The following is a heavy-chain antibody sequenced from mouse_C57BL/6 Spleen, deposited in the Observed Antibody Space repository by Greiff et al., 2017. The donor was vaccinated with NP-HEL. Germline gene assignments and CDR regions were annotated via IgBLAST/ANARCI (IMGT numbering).Heavy chain of an antibody. D-gene: IGHD2-4*01. CDR2: IYPGDGDT. CDR1: GYAFSSSW. Sequence: QVQLQQSGPELVKPGASVKISCKASGYAFSSSWMNWVKQRPGKGLEWIGRIYPGDGDTNYNGKFKGKATLTEDKSARTAYMQLSRLTSEDSAVYFCARRYYDYDEGFAYWGQGTLVTVSA. V-gene: IGHV1-82*01. CDR3: ARRYYDYDEGFAY. J-gene: IGHJ3*01.